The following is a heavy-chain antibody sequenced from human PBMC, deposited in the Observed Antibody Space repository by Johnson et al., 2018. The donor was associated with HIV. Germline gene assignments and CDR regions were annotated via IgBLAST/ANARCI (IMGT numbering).Heavy chain of an antibody. CDR2: IRSKAYGGTT. Sequence: VKLVESGGGLVQPGRSLRLSCTASGFTFGDYAMSWVRQAPGKGLEWVGFIRSKAYGGTTEYAASVKGRFTISRDDSKSIAYLQMNSLKTEDTAVYYCTRAPRGDDAFDIWGQGTMVTVSS. J-gene: IGHJ3*02. D-gene: IGHD3-16*01. V-gene: IGHV3-49*04. CDR3: TRAPRGDDAFDI. CDR1: GFTFGDYA.